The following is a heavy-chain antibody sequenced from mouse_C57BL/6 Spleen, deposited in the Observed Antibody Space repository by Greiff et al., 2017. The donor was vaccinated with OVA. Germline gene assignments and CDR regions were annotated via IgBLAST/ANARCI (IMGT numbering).Heavy chain of an antibody. CDR3: ATQSPASHWPSFDY. D-gene: IGHD4-1*01. J-gene: IGHJ2*01. CDR2: IHPSDSDT. Sequence: VKLKQPGAELVKPGASVKVSCKASGYTFTSYWMHWVKQRPGQGLEWIGRIHPSDSDTNYNQKFKGKATLTVDKSSSTAYMQLSSLTSEDSAVYYCATQSPASHWPSFDYWGQGTTLTVSS. V-gene: IGHV1-74*01. CDR1: GYTFTSYW.